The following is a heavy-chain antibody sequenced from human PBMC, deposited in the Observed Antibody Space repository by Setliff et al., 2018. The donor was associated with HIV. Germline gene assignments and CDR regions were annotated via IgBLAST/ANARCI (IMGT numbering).Heavy chain of an antibody. CDR3: ARLHTDYGSWYFDR. D-gene: IGHD3-10*01. CDR2: IHHSGTT. Sequence: SETLSLTCTVSGGSISSGAYHWSWVRQPPGKGLEWIGEIHHSGTTNYNPSLKSRVTISVDKSKKRFSLKLTSVTAADTAVYYCARLHTDYGSWYFDRWGQGILVTVSS. CDR1: GGSISSGAYH. J-gene: IGHJ5*02. V-gene: IGHV4-30-4*08.